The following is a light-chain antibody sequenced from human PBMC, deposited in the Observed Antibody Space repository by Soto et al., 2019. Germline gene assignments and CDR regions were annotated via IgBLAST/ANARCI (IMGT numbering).Light chain of an antibody. CDR2: DAS. Sequence: EIVLTQSPGTLSLSPGERATLSCRASQSVSRYLAWYQQKPGQAPRLLIYDASTRATGISARFSGSGSGTDSTLTISSLEPEDFAMYYCQQRSNWPVTFGQGTKVEVK. J-gene: IGKJ1*01. CDR3: QQRSNWPVT. CDR1: QSVSRY. V-gene: IGKV3-11*01.